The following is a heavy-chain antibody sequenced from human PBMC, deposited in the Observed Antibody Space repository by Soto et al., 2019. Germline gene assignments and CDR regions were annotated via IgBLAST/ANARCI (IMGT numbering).Heavy chain of an antibody. V-gene: IGHV1-18*01. CDR2: ISAYNGNT. CDR3: ARSYYYDSSGYFDY. D-gene: IGHD3-22*01. Sequence: QVQLVQSGAEVKKPGASVKVSCKASGYTFTSYGISWVRQAPGQGLEWMGWISAYNGNTNYAQKLQGRVTXXTXTXXSTAYMELRSLRSDDTAVYYCARSYYYDSSGYFDYWGQGTLATVSS. J-gene: IGHJ4*02. CDR1: GYTFTSYG.